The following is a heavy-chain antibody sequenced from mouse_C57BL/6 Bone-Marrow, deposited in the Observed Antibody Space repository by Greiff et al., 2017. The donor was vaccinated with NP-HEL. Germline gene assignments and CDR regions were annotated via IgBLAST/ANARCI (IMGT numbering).Heavy chain of an antibody. CDR2: IWSGGST. CDR1: GFSLTSYG. V-gene: IGHV2-2*01. Sequence: QVQLKESGPGLVQPSQSLSITCPVSGFSLTSYGVHWVRQSPGKGLEWLGVIWSGGSTDYTAAFISRLSISKDNSKSQVFFKMNSLQADDTAIYYCARDAYGSSYWYFDGWGTGTTVTVSS. D-gene: IGHD1-1*01. CDR3: ARDAYGSSYWYFDG. J-gene: IGHJ1*03.